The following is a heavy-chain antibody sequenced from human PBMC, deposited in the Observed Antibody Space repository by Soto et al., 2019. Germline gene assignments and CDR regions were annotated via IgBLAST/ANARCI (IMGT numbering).Heavy chain of an antibody. D-gene: IGHD3-16*01. CDR1: GFTVNTNY. V-gene: IGHV3-53*01. J-gene: IGHJ4*01. Sequence: QPGGSLRLSCLVSGFTVNTNYMYWVRQSPGRGLEWVSAMYSGGDTHYADSVKGRFTISRDTSENTLYLRMDKLRVEDTAVYFCVSRIPSWVFDYWGQGTLVTVT. CDR3: VSRIPSWVFDY. CDR2: MYSGGDT.